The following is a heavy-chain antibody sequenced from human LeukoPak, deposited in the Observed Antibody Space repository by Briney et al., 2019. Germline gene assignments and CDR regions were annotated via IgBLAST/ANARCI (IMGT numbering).Heavy chain of an antibody. CDR3: ARGHYGDYWFDP. D-gene: IGHD4-17*01. CDR2: IYYSGST. CDR1: GGSIGSSSYY. Sequence: SETLSLTCTVSGGSIGSSSYYWGWIRQPPGKGLEWIGSIYYSGSTYYNPSLKSRVTISVDTSKNQFSLKLSSVTAADTAVYYCARGHYGDYWFDPWGQGTLVTVSS. V-gene: IGHV4-39*01. J-gene: IGHJ5*02.